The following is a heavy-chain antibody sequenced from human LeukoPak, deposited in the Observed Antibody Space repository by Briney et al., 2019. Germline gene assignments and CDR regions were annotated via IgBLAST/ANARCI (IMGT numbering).Heavy chain of an antibody. CDR1: GFTFSSSA. CDR2: INSDGSST. Sequence: GGSLRLSCAASGFTFSSSAMNWVRQAPGKGLVWVSRINSDGSSTSYADSVKGRFTISRDNAKNTLYLQMNSLRAEDTAVYYCARERDGSGWYGGAFDIWGQGTMVTVSS. CDR3: ARERDGSGWYGGAFDI. D-gene: IGHD6-19*01. J-gene: IGHJ3*02. V-gene: IGHV3-74*01.